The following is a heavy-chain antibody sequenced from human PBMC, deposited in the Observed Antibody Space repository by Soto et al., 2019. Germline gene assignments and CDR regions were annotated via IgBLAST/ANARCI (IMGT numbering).Heavy chain of an antibody. J-gene: IGHJ4*02. CDR2: ISYDGSNK. Sequence: SLRLSCAASGFTFSSYGMHWVRQAPGKGLEWVAVISYDGSNKYYADSVKGRFTISRDNSKNTLYLQMNSLRAEDTAVYYCAKELRQPYEIDGELFSGYWGQGTLVTVSS. V-gene: IGHV3-30*18. CDR3: AKELRQPYEIDGELFSGY. CDR1: GFTFSSYG. D-gene: IGHD3-10*01.